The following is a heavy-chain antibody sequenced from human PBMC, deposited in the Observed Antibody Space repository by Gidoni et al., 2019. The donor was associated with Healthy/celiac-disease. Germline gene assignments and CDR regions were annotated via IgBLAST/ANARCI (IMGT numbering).Heavy chain of an antibody. V-gene: IGHV4-61*01. CDR3: ARVRRGVGAADY. D-gene: IGHD1-26*01. J-gene: IGHJ4*02. CDR1: GGSVSSGSYY. CDR2: IYYSGST. Sequence: QVQLQESGPGLVRPSETLSLTCTVSGGSVSSGSYYWSWIRQPPGKGLEWIGYIYYSGSTNYNPSLKGRVTISVDTSKTQFSLKLSSVTAADTAVYYCARVRRGVGAADYWGQGTLVTVSS.